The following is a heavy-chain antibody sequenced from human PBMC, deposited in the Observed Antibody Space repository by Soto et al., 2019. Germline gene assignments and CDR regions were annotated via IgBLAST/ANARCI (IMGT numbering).Heavy chain of an antibody. CDR2: MSASGAST. V-gene: IGHV3-23*01. Sequence: GVSLRLSCAASGFTFRNYGMSWVRQAPGRGLEWVSSMSASGASTYYADSVRGRFTISRHISENTLYLQMSRLRAEDTATYYCAKVSSMYSRCWYDCDPWGQGTLVPVSS. CDR1: GFTFRNYG. J-gene: IGHJ5*02. D-gene: IGHD6-19*01. CDR3: AKVSSMYSRCWYDCDP.